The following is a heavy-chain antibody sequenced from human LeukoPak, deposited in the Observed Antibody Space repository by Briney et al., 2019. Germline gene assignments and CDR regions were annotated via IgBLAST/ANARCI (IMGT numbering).Heavy chain of an antibody. CDR2: IIPIFGTA. CDR3: ATSKSGYGGWSPDAFDI. D-gene: IGHD6-19*01. CDR1: GGTFSSYA. J-gene: IGHJ3*02. Sequence: GASVKVSCKASGGTFSSYAISWVRQASGQGLEWMGGIIPIFGTANYAQKFQGRVTITADKSTSTAYMELSSLRSEDTAVYYCATSKSGYGGWSPDAFDIWGQGTMVTVSS. V-gene: IGHV1-69*06.